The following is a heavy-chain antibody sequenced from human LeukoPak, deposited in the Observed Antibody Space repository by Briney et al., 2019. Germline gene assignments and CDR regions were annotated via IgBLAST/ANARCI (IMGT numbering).Heavy chain of an antibody. J-gene: IGHJ4*02. V-gene: IGHV3-48*03. CDR3: AKDRAAAGKIRWYFDY. CDR2: ISSSGSTI. D-gene: IGHD6-13*01. Sequence: GGSLRLSCAASGFTFSSYEMNWVRQAPGKGLEWVSYISSSGSTIYYADSVKGRFTISRDNAKNSLYLQMNSLRAEDTAVYYCAKDRAAAGKIRWYFDYWGQGTLVTVSS. CDR1: GFTFSSYE.